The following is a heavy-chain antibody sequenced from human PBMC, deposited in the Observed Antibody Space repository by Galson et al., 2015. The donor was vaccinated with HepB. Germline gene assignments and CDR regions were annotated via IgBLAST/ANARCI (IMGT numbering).Heavy chain of an antibody. CDR1: GYSFTKYW. Sequence: QSGAEVKKPGESLKISCQGSGYSFTKYWIGWVRQMPGKGLEWMGIIYPSDSDSRYGPSFQGQVTIPADQSTNTAYLQWSSLKASDTAMYYWARHDYGEGWFDCWGQGTLVTVSS. CDR3: ARHDYGEGWFDC. CDR2: IYPSDSDS. V-gene: IGHV5-51*01. J-gene: IGHJ5*01. D-gene: IGHD4/OR15-4a*01.